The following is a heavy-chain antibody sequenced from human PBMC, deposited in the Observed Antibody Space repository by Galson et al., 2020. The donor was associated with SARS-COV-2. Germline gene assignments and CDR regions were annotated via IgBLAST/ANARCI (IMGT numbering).Heavy chain of an antibody. Sequence: GGSLRLSCAASGFTFDDYTMHWVRQAPGKGLEWVSLISWDGGSTYYADSVKGRFTISRDNSKNSLYLQMNSLRTEDTALYYCAKDGAAAGLVRAPNFDYWGQGTLVTVSS. D-gene: IGHD6-13*01. J-gene: IGHJ4*02. CDR1: GFTFDDYT. CDR2: ISWDGGST. CDR3: AKDGAAAGLVRAPNFDY. V-gene: IGHV3-43*01.